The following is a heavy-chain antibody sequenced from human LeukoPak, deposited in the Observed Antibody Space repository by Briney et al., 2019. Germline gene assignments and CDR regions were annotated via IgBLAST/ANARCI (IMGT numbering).Heavy chain of an antibody. D-gene: IGHD3-22*01. CDR1: GFTFSSYA. CDR2: ISGSGGST. V-gene: IGHV3-23*01. CDR3: AKGRTYYYDSSGYSLDY. Sequence: GGSLRPSCAASGFTFSSYAMSWVRQAPGKGLEWVSAISGSGGSTYYADSVKGRFTISRDNSKNTLYLQMNSLRAEDTAVYYCAKGRTYYYDSSGYSLDYWGQGTLVTVSS. J-gene: IGHJ4*02.